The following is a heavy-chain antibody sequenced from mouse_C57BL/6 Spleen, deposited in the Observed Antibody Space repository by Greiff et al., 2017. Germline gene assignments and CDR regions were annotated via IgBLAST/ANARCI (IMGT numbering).Heavy chain of an antibody. CDR3: ARGPDGYSLDDY. D-gene: IGHD2-3*01. V-gene: IGHV5-6*01. Sequence: EVKVVESGGDLVKPGGSLKLSCAASGFTFSSYGMSWVRQTPDKRLEWVATISSGGSYTYYPDSVKGRFTISRDNAKNTLYLQMSSRKSEDTAMYYCARGPDGYSLDDYWGQGTTLTVSS. CDR2: ISSGGSYT. CDR1: GFTFSSYG. J-gene: IGHJ2*01.